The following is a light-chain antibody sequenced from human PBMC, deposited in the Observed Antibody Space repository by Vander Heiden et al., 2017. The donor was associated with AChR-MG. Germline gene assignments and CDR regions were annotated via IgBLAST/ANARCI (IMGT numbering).Light chain of an antibody. CDR1: SSNTGADYD. Sequence: QSVLTQPPSVSGASGQRVTIPCTGTSSNTGADYDVTWYQQFPGTAPKLLIYANNERPSGVPDRFSGSKSATAASLAITGLQAEDEADYYCQSYDRSLRGSVFGGGTKLTVL. CDR2: ANN. CDR3: QSYDRSLRGSV. V-gene: IGLV1-40*01. J-gene: IGLJ3*02.